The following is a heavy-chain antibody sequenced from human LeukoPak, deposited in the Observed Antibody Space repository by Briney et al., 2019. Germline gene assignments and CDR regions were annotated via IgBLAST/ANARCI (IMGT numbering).Heavy chain of an antibody. J-gene: IGHJ4*02. CDR2: MKDDGNEI. CDR3: ARNRATNDY. D-gene: IGHD1-26*01. CDR1: GFTFKNYR. V-gene: IGHV3-7*01. Sequence: PGGSLRLSCTASGFTFKNYRMTWVRQPPGKGLEWVASMKDDGNEIQYVDSVKGRFTISRDNAKNSLYLQMNNLRAEDTAVYYCARNRATNDYWGQGTLVTVSS.